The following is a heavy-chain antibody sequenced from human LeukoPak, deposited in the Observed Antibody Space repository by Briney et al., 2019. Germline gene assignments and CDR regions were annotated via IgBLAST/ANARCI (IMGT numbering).Heavy chain of an antibody. CDR2: IKSKTDGGTT. Sequence: GGSLRLSCAASGFTFSNAWMSWVRQAPGKGLEWVCRIKSKTDGGTTDYAAPVKGRFAISRDDSKNTLYLQMNSLKTEDTAVYYCTTDYQVDTARVHDAFDIWGQGTMVTVSS. CDR1: GFTFSNAW. J-gene: IGHJ3*02. D-gene: IGHD5-18*01. V-gene: IGHV3-15*01. CDR3: TTDYQVDTARVHDAFDI.